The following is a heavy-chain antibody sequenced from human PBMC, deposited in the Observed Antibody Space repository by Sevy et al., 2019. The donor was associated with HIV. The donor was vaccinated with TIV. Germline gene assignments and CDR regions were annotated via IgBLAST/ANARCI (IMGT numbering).Heavy chain of an antibody. D-gene: IGHD3-22*01. V-gene: IGHV1-2*02. CDR1: GYTFTGYY. Sequence: ASVKVSCKASGYTFTGYYMHWVRPAPGQGLEWMGWINPNSGGTNYAQKFQGRVTMTRDTSISTAYMELSRLRSDDTAVYYCARLGNYYDSSGYPYYYYGMDVWGQGTTVTVSS. CDR3: ARLGNYYDSSGYPYYYYGMDV. CDR2: INPNSGGT. J-gene: IGHJ6*02.